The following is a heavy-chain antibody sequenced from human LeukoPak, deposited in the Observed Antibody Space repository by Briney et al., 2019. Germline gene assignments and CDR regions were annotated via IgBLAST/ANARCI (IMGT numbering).Heavy chain of an antibody. CDR3: ARLSVVVPAAMPPDV. CDR1: GGSISSSSYY. J-gene: IGHJ6*04. V-gene: IGHV4-39*01. CDR2: IYYSGST. D-gene: IGHD2-2*01. Sequence: SETLSLTCTVSGGSISSSSYYWGWIRQPPGKGLEWVGSIYYSGSTYYNPSLKSRITISVDTSKNQFILKLSSVTAADTAVYYCARLSVVVPAAMPPDVWGKGTTVTVSS.